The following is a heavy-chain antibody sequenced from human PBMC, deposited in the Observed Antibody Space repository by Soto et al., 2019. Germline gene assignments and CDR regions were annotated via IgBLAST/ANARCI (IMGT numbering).Heavy chain of an antibody. J-gene: IGHJ6*02. CDR1: GGSTSSSSYQ. V-gene: IGHV4-39*01. D-gene: IGHD3-10*01. CDR3: TTQGFGGLHGLVDV. Sequence: SETLSLTCTVSGGSTSSSSYQWVWIRQPPGKGLEWIGNVYYNGNTYYNPSLKSRLTISVDTSNNQFSLKVKSVTAADTAVYYCTTQGFGGLHGLVDVWGQGTTVTVSS. CDR2: VYYNGNT.